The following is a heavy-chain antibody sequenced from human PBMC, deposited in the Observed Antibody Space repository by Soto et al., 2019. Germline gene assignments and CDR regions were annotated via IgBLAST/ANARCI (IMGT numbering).Heavy chain of an antibody. Sequence: SVKVSCKASGGTFSSYAISWVRQAPGQGLEWMGGIIPIFGTANYAQKFQGRVTITADESTSTAYMELSSLRSEDTAVYYCARTYYDLWSGYLTAPFGMDVWGQGTTVTVSS. CDR1: GGTFSSYA. J-gene: IGHJ6*02. CDR2: IIPIFGTA. D-gene: IGHD3-3*01. V-gene: IGHV1-69*13. CDR3: ARTYYDLWSGYLTAPFGMDV.